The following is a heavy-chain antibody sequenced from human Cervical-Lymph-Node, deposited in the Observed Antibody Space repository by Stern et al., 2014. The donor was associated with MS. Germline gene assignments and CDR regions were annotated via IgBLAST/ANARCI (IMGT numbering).Heavy chain of an antibody. CDR2: SYPGDSDA. V-gene: IGHV5-51*01. J-gene: IGHJ4*02. D-gene: IGHD4-17*01. Sequence: EVQLVKSEAEVKKPWESLKISCKGSGYSFTANWIAWVRHMPGKGLEWMGISYPGDSDARYSPSFQGQVTISADKSISTAYLQWSSLKASDTAMYYCARDYGDYAFDYWGQGTLVTVSS. CDR3: ARDYGDYAFDY. CDR1: GYSFTANW.